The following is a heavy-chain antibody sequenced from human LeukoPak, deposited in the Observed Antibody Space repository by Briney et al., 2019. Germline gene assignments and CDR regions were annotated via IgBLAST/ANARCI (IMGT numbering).Heavy chain of an antibody. CDR3: AGDPGPLWFDH. CDR2: IYTSGSN. J-gene: IGHJ5*02. Sequence: SETLSLTCTVSGGSMSSYYWSWIRQPAGKGLEWIGRIYTSGSNKYNRSLKSRVNISVEKCKKQFSLKLSSVTAADTAVYYCAGDPGPLWFDHWGQGTLVTVSS. CDR1: GGSMSSYY. V-gene: IGHV4-4*07.